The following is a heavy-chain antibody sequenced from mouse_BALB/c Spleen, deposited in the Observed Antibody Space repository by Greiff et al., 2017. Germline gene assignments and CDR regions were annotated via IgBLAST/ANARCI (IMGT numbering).Heavy chain of an antibody. J-gene: IGHJ2*01. CDR1: GDSITSGY. Sequence: EVKVEESGPSLVKPSQTLSLTCSVTGDSITSGYWNWIRKFPGNKLEYMGYISYSGSTYYNPSLKSRISITRDTSKNQYYLQLNSVTTEDTATYYCARSPSYGYDDYFDYWGQGTTLTVSS. CDR2: ISYSGST. V-gene: IGHV3-8*02. D-gene: IGHD2-2*01. CDR3: ARSPSYGYDDYFDY.